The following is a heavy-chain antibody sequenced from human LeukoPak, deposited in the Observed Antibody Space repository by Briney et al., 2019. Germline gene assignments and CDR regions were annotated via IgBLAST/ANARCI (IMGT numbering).Heavy chain of an antibody. CDR2: ISYDGSNK. CDR1: GFTFSSYA. V-gene: IGHV3-30*04. D-gene: IGHD6-19*01. CDR3: ARDLSSGWYWDY. Sequence: GRSLRLSCAASGFTFSSYAMRWVRQAPGKGLEWVAVISYDGSNKYYADSVKGRFTISRDNSKNTLYLQMNSLRAEDTAVYYCARDLSSGWYWDYWGQGTLVTVSS. J-gene: IGHJ4*02.